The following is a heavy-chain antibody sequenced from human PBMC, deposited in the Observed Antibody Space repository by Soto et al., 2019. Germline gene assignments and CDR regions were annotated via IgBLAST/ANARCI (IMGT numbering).Heavy chain of an antibody. Sequence: SETLSLTCTVSGGSVSSGSYYWSWIRQPPGKGLEWIGYIYYSGSTNYNPSLKSRVTISVDTSKNQFSLKLSSVTAADTAVYYCARALHNYGDYGFDYWGQGTLVTVSS. CDR2: IYYSGST. J-gene: IGHJ4*02. CDR3: ARALHNYGDYGFDY. CDR1: GGSVSSGSYY. D-gene: IGHD4-17*01. V-gene: IGHV4-61*01.